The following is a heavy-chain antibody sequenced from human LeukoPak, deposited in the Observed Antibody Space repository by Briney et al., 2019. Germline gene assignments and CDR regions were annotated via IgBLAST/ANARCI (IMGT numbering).Heavy chain of an antibody. CDR3: ARDVVINYYYGMDV. V-gene: IGHV4-30-2*01. J-gene: IGHJ6*02. D-gene: IGHD3-22*01. CDR2: IYHSGST. CDR1: GGSISSGGYS. Sequence: PSETLSLTCAVSGGSISSGGYSWSWIRQPPGKGLEWIGYIYHSGSTYYNPSLKSRVTISVDRSKNQFSLKLSSVTAADTAVYYCARDVVINYYYGMDVWGQGTTVTVSS.